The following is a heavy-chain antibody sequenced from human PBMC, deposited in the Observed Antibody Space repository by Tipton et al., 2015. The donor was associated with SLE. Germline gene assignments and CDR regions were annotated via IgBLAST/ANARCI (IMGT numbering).Heavy chain of an antibody. CDR2: INNDGDIA. CDR3: ATEAAAGTSFDY. Sequence: SLRLSCAASGFTFSSYWMHWVRQAPGMGLVWVSRINNDGDIAKYADSVKGRFTISRDNAKNTLYLQVNGLTAEDTAVYYCATEAAAGTSFDYWGQGTLVTVSS. V-gene: IGHV3-74*03. D-gene: IGHD6-13*01. J-gene: IGHJ4*02. CDR1: GFTFSSYW.